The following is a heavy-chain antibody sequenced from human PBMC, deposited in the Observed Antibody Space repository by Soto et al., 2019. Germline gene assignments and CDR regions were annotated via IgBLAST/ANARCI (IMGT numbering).Heavy chain of an antibody. CDR3: ARDRFTIFGVVITHYFDY. CDR1: GGSISSGDYY. D-gene: IGHD3-3*01. Sequence: SETLSLTCTVSGGSISSGDYYWSWIRQPPGKGLEWIGYIYYSGSTYYNPSLKSRVTISVDTSKNQFSLKLSSVTAADTAVYYCARDRFTIFGVVITHYFDYWGQGTLVTVSS. J-gene: IGHJ4*02. V-gene: IGHV4-30-4*01. CDR2: IYYSGST.